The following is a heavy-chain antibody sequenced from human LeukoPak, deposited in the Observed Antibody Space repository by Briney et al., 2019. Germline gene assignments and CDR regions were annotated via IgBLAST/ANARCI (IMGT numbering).Heavy chain of an antibody. CDR3: ARGPGGRSGYHPLEDYYYYYMDV. D-gene: IGHD3-22*01. J-gene: IGHJ6*03. V-gene: IGHV1-18*01. CDR2: ISAYNGNT. Sequence: ASVKVSCKASGYTFTSYGINWVRQAPGQGLEWMGWISAYNGNTKYAQKLQGRVTMTTDTSTSTAYMELRSLRSDDTAVYYCARGPGGRSGYHPLEDYYYYYMDVWGKGTTVTVSS. CDR1: GYTFTSYG.